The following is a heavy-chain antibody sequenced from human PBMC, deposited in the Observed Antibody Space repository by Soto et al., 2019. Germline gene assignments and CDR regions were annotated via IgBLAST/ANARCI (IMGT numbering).Heavy chain of an antibody. CDR3: EKVGGGYDQMRAFDT. D-gene: IGHD5-12*01. CDR1: GFTFSSYG. V-gene: IGHV3-30*18. J-gene: IGHJ3*02. Sequence: HPGGSLRLSCAASGFTFSSYGMHWVRQAPGKGLEWVAVISYDGSNKYYADSVKGRFTISRDKSKNTLYLQMNSVRAEDTAVYYCEKVGGGYDQMRAFDTWGQGTMVTV. CDR2: ISYDGSNK.